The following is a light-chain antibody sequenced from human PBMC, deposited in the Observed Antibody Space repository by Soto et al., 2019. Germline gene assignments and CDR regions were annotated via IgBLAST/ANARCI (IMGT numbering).Light chain of an antibody. CDR3: QQYNNFWT. CDR2: DAS. V-gene: IGKV1-5*01. J-gene: IGKJ1*01. CDR1: QSISSW. Sequence: DIQMTQSPSALSASVGHRVTITCRARQSISSWLAWYQQKPGKAPRLLIYDASYLERGVPSRFSGSGSGTEFTLTISDLQPDDLATYYCQQYNNFWTFGPGTKVEI.